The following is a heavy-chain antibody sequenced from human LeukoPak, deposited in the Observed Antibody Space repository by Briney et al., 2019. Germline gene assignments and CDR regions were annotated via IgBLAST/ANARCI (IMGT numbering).Heavy chain of an antibody. Sequence: PGGSLRLSCAASRFAFSNSDVSWVRQAPGKGLEWVSAISGSGGSTYYADSVKGRFTISRDNSKNTLYLQMNSLRAEDTAVYYCAKDRALDYWGQGTLVTVSS. CDR3: AKDRALDY. J-gene: IGHJ4*02. D-gene: IGHD3-10*01. V-gene: IGHV3-23*01. CDR2: ISGSGGST. CDR1: RFAFSNSD.